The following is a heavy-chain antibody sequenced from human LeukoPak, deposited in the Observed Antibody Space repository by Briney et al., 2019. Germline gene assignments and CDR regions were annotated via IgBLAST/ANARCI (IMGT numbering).Heavy chain of an antibody. CDR1: GGSISSSSYY. D-gene: IGHD3-22*01. CDR3: ASSRFYYHSGWSYGMDV. J-gene: IGHJ6*02. V-gene: IGHV4-39*01. CDR2: IYYSGST. Sequence: SETLSLTCTVSGGSISSSSYYWGWIRQPPGKGLEWIGSIYYSGSTYYNPSLKSRVTISVDTSKNQFSLKLSSVTAADTAVYYCASSRFYYHSGWSYGMDVWGQGTTVTVSS.